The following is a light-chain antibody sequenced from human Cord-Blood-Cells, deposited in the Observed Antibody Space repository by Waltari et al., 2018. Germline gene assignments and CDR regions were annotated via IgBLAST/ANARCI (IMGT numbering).Light chain of an antibody. CDR2: KAS. CDR3: QQYNSYSPLT. Sequence: DIQMTQSPSTLSASVGDRVTITCRASQSISSWLAWYQQKPGKAPKLLIYKASSLESGVPSRFSGSASGTEFTLPISSLQPDDFATYYCQQYNSYSPLTFGGGTKVEIK. J-gene: IGKJ4*01. CDR1: QSISSW. V-gene: IGKV1-5*03.